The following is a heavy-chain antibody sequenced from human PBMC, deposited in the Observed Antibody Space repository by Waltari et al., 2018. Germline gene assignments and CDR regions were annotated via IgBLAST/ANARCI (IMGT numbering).Heavy chain of an antibody. D-gene: IGHD6-19*01. CDR3: ARVATKTYSSPVPGRPYYYGMDV. Sequence: EEQLVESGGALAQPGESLRLPCAAPGFSFSRYWIDWVRQAPWRGLVWVSRINSDGSSTTYADSVKGRFTISRDNAKNTLYVQMNRLRAEDTAVYYCARVATKTYSSPVPGRPYYYGMDVWGQGTTVTVSS. J-gene: IGHJ6*02. CDR2: INSDGSST. V-gene: IGHV3-74*01. CDR1: GFSFSRYW.